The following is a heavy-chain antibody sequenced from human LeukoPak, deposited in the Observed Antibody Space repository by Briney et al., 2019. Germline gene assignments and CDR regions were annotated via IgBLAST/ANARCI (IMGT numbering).Heavy chain of an antibody. J-gene: IGHJ5*02. Sequence: SETLSLTCTVSGGSISSYYWSWIRQPPGKGLEWIGYIYYSGSTNYNPSLKSRVTISVDTSKNQFSLKLSSVTAADTAVYYCAREVVVVVAATIPTFDPWGQGTLVTVSS. CDR2: IYYSGST. V-gene: IGHV4-59*12. CDR3: AREVVVVVAATIPTFDP. D-gene: IGHD2-15*01. CDR1: GGSISSYY.